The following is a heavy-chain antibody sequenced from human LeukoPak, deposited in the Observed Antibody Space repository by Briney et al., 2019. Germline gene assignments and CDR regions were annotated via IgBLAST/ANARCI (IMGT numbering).Heavy chain of an antibody. V-gene: IGHV3-11*04. CDR3: ARETGYSSSWYGSGDWFDP. CDR1: GFTFSDYY. D-gene: IGHD6-13*01. CDR2: ISSSGSTI. Sequence: GGSLRLSCAASGFTFSDYYMSWIRQAPGKGLEWVSYISSSGSTIYYADSVKDRFTISRDNAKNSLYLQMNSLRAEDTAVYYCARETGYSSSWYGSGDWFDPWGQGTLVTVSS. J-gene: IGHJ5*02.